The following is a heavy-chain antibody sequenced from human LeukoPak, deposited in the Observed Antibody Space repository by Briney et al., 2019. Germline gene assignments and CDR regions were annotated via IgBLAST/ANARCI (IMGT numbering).Heavy chain of an antibody. D-gene: IGHD1-26*01. J-gene: IGHJ4*02. CDR1: GFTFSSYG. V-gene: IGHV3-30*03. CDR2: ISYDGSNK. Sequence: LPGGSLRLSCAASGFTFSSYGMHWVRQAPGKGLEWVAVISYDGSNKYYADSVKGRFTLSRDNSKNTLYLQMNSLRAEDTAVYYCARGTSVGATFVDYWGQGTLVTVSS. CDR3: ARGTSVGATFVDY.